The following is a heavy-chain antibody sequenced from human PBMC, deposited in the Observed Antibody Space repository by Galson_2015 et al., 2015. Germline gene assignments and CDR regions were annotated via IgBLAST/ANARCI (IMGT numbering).Heavy chain of an antibody. CDR1: GGSFSGYY. CDR3: ARAPPRSRTSENCGWFDP. Sequence: ETLSLTCAVYGGSFSGYYWSWIRQPPGEGLEWIGEINHSGSTNYNPSLKSRVTISVDTSKNQFSLKLSSVTAADTAVYYCARAPPRSRTSENCGWFDPWGQGTLVTVSS. CDR2: INHSGST. D-gene: IGHD2-2*01. J-gene: IGHJ5*02. V-gene: IGHV4-34*01.